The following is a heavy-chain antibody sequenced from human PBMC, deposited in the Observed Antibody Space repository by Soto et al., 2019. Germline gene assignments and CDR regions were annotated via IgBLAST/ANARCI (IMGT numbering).Heavy chain of an antibody. V-gene: IGHV3-30-3*01. D-gene: IGHD1-1*01. J-gene: IGHJ5*02. Sequence: PRLSCAASAFVFYDYPIHWVRQAPGKGLEWVAVVSHDGTKEYYSDSVKGRFSISRDNSNNTAFLQMNSLRAEDTAIYYCARESTISHFEPCVQGTLISVSS. CDR2: VSHDGTKE. CDR1: AFVFYDYP. CDR3: ARESTISHFEP.